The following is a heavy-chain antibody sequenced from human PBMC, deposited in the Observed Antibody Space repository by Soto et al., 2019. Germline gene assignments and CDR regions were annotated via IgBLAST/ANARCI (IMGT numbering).Heavy chain of an antibody. D-gene: IGHD1-26*01. CDR3: ARDFGGRKPFEY. CDR1: GFTFGSYA. Sequence: EVQLLESGGALVQPGGSLRLSCAASGFTFGSYAMTWVRQAPGKGLEWVSALTGSGASKYYADSVEGRFTISSDNSENTLYLDMRRLTGEDTAIYYCARDFGGRKPFEYWGQGTLVTVSS. V-gene: IGHV3-23*01. J-gene: IGHJ4*02. CDR2: LTGSGASK.